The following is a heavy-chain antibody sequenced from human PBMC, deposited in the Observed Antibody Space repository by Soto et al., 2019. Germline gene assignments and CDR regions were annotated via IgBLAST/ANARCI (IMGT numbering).Heavy chain of an antibody. J-gene: IGHJ3*01. CDR1: GFTFSNYA. CDR2: VSSTGTSP. Sequence: GGSLRLSCSASGFTFSNYAMSWVRQPPGKGLEWVSGVSSTGTSPYYAGSVQGRFTISRDNSKNMFYLQMKSLRAEDTAIYYCAKARPSGGYYYVEAFDVWGQGTMVNVSS. D-gene: IGHD3-22*01. V-gene: IGHV3-23*01. CDR3: AKARPSGGYYYVEAFDV.